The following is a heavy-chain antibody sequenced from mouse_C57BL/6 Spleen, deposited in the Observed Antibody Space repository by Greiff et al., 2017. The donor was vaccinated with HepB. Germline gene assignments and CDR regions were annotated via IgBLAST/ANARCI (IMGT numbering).Heavy chain of an antibody. D-gene: IGHD2-5*01. CDR3: ARYSTYFDY. CDR2: IYPGSGST. Sequence: QVQLKQSGAELVKPGASVKMSCKASGYTFTSYWITWVKQRPGQGLEWIGDIYPGSGSTNYNEKFKSKATLTVDTSSSTAYMQLSSLTSEDSAVYYCARYSTYFDYWGQGTTLTVSS. CDR1: GYTFTSYW. V-gene: IGHV1-55*01. J-gene: IGHJ2*01.